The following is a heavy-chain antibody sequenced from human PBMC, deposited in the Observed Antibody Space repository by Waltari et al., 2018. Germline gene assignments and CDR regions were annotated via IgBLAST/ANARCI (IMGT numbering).Heavy chain of an antibody. V-gene: IGHV1-18*01. CDR2: ISAYNGNT. Sequence: VQLVESGGGLVQPGGSLRLSCAASGFTFRSYAMSWVRQAPGQGLEWMGWISAYNGNTNYAQKLQGRVTMTTDTSTSTAYMELRSLRSADTAVYYCAREMGATIPLDYWGQGTLVTVSS. CDR3: AREMGATIPLDY. D-gene: IGHD1-26*01. CDR1: GFTFRSYA. J-gene: IGHJ4*02.